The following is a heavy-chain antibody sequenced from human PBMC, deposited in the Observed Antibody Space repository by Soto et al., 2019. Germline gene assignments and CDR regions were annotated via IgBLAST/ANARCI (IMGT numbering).Heavy chain of an antibody. CDR1: GFTFSSYS. J-gene: IGHJ6*02. V-gene: IGHV3-21*01. Sequence: EVQLVESGGGLVKPGGSLRLSCAASGFTFSSYSMNWVRQAPGKGLEWVSSISSSSSYIYYADSVKGRFTISRDNAKNSLYLQMNSLRAEDTAVYYCARDQWLRLPKQGPGEYGMDVWGQGTTVTVSS. D-gene: IGHD5-12*01. CDR3: ARDQWLRLPKQGPGEYGMDV. CDR2: ISSSSSYI.